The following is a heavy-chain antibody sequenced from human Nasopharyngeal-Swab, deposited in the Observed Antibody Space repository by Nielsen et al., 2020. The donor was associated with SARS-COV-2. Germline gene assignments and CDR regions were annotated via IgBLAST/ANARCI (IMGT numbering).Heavy chain of an antibody. Sequence: ASVKVSCKASGYTFTGYAMNWVRQAPGQGLEWMGWINTNTGNPTYAQGFTGRFVFSLDTSVSTAYLQISSLKAEDTAVYYCARLSWFGESIYYFDYWGQGTLVTVSS. CDR1: GYTFTGYA. CDR3: ARLSWFGESIYYFDY. D-gene: IGHD3-10*01. V-gene: IGHV7-4-1*02. CDR2: INTNTGNP. J-gene: IGHJ4*02.